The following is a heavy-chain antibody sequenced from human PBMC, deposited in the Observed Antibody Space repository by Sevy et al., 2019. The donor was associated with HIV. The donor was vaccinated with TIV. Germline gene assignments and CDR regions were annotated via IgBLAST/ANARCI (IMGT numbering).Heavy chain of an antibody. CDR3: ARDRVPKGYYYYYGMDV. CDR2: INSDGSST. J-gene: IGHJ6*02. Sequence: GGSLRLSCAASGFTFSSYWMHWVRQAPGKGLVWVSRINSDGSSTSYADSVKGRFTISRDNATNTLYLQMNSLRAEDTAVYYCARDRVPKGYYYYYGMDVWGQGTTVTVSS. CDR1: GFTFSSYW. V-gene: IGHV3-74*01.